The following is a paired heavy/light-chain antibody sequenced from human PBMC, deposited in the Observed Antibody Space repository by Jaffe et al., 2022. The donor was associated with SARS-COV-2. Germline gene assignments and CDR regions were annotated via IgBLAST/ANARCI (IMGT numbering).Heavy chain of an antibody. D-gene: IGHD3-10*01. V-gene: IGHV3-7*01. J-gene: IGHJ3*02. CDR1: GFTFSSYW. CDR3: ARDKVIRGVRPSDAFDI. Sequence: EVQLVESGGGLVQPGGSLRLSCAASGFTFSSYWMSWVRQAPGKGLEWVANINQDGSDKYYVDSVKGRFTISRDNAKNSLYLQMNSLRAEETAVYYCARDKVIRGVRPSDAFDIWGQGTMVTVSS. CDR2: INQDGSDK.
Light chain of an antibody. V-gene: IGKV4-1*01. J-gene: IGKJ4*01. CDR1: QSVLYSSNNKNY. CDR3: QQYYSTPLT. CDR2: WAS. Sequence: DIVMTQSPDSLAVSLGERATINCKSSQSVLYSSNNKNYLAWYQQKPGQPPTLLIYWASTRESGVPDRFSGSGSGTDFTLSISSLQAEDVAVYYCQQYYSTPLTFGGGTKVEIK.